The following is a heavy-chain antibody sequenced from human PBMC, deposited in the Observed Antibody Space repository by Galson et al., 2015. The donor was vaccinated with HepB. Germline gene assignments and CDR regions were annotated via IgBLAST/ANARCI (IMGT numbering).Heavy chain of an antibody. CDR3: ARDRGRTDYYDSSGYPFDY. Sequence: SVKVSCKASRDTFSSYTLSWVRQAPGQGLEWMGRIIPILGIANYAQKFQGRVTITADRSTNTAYMELSSLRSEDTAVYYCARDRGRTDYYDSSGYPFDYWGQGTVVTVSS. D-gene: IGHD3-22*01. V-gene: IGHV1-69*04. CDR2: IIPILGIA. CDR1: RDTFSSYT. J-gene: IGHJ4*02.